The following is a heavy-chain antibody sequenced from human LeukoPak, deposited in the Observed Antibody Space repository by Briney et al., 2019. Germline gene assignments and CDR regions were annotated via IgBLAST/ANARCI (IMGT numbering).Heavy chain of an antibody. D-gene: IGHD6-6*01. J-gene: IGHJ4*02. Sequence: PGGSLSLSCAASGFTFSSYAMSWVRQAPGKGLEWVSAISGSGGSTYYADSVKGRFTISRDNSKNTLYLQMNSLRAEDTAVYYCAREGVAARRGYFGYWGQGTLVTVSS. V-gene: IGHV3-23*01. CDR1: GFTFSSYA. CDR2: ISGSGGST. CDR3: AREGVAARRGYFGY.